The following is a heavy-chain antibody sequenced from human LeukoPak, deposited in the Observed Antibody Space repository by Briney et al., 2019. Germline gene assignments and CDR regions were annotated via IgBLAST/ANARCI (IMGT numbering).Heavy chain of an antibody. CDR2: INHSGST. Sequence: SETLSLTCAVYGGSFSGYYWSWIRQPPGKGLEWIGEINHSGSTNYNPSLKSRVPISVDTSKNQFSLKLSSVTAADTAVYYCARGYYDILTGYYSPFFDYWGQGTLVTVSS. CDR3: ARGYYDILTGYYSPFFDY. CDR1: GGSFSGYY. J-gene: IGHJ4*02. D-gene: IGHD3-9*01. V-gene: IGHV4-34*01.